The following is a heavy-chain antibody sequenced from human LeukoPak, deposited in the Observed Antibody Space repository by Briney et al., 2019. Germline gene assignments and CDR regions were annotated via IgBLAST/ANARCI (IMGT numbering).Heavy chain of an antibody. D-gene: IGHD4-23*01. V-gene: IGHV4-4*07. CDR2: IYSSGST. Sequence: PETLSLTCTVSGGSINSYYWSWIRQPAGKGLEWIGGIYSSGSTNYNPSLRSRVSMSVDTSKNQFSLKLSSVTAADTAVYYCARGGKATVVTMWGQGILVTVSS. CDR3: ARGGKATVVTM. CDR1: GGSINSYY. J-gene: IGHJ4*02.